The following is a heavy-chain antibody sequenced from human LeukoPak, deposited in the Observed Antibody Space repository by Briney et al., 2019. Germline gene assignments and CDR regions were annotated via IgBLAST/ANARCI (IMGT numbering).Heavy chain of an antibody. CDR2: IKEDGSAK. CDR1: GFTFSRYW. Sequence: GGSLRLSCTASGFTFSRYWMTWVRQAPGKGLEWVVNIKEDGSAKYYVDSMKGRFTISRDNAKNSLYLQINSLRAEDTAVYYCARDSPGYGGYSYWGQGTLVTVSS. J-gene: IGHJ4*02. D-gene: IGHD5-12*01. CDR3: ARDSPGYGGYSY. V-gene: IGHV3-7*04.